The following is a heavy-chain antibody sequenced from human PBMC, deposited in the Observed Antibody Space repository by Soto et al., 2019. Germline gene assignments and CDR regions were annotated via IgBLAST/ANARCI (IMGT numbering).Heavy chain of an antibody. Sequence: QVQLVQSEGEVKKPGASVKVSCKASGYIFNSFGISWVRQAPGQGLEWMGWISAYTGNTKYAQNFQGRVTMTTDTSTNTAYMELRSLRSDDTAGYYCARRWTTGEIDYWGQGTLVTVSS. CDR1: GYIFNSFG. CDR3: ARRWTTGEIDY. V-gene: IGHV1-18*01. CDR2: ISAYTGNT. D-gene: IGHD4-17*01. J-gene: IGHJ4*02.